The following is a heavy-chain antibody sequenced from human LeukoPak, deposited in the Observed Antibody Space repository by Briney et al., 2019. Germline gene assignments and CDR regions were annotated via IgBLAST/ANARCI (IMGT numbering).Heavy chain of an antibody. CDR2: IGGSGGRT. J-gene: IGHJ3*02. V-gene: IGHV3-23*01. D-gene: IGHD2-15*01. Sequence: PGGSLRLSCAASGFTFNSYALNWVRQAPGKGLEWVSAIGGSGGRTYYADSVKGRVTISRDNSKNTLYLEMNSLRAEDTAVYYCAKTGFSDAFDIWGQRTMVTVSS. CDR3: AKTGFSDAFDI. CDR1: GFTFNSYA.